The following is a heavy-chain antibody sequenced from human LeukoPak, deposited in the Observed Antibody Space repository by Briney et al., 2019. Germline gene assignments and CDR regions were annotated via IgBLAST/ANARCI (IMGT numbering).Heavy chain of an antibody. J-gene: IGHJ4*02. V-gene: IGHV1-18*04. CDR3: ARDPSPYDYGGNSKGPFDY. D-gene: IGHD4-23*01. CDR1: GYTFTGYY. CDR2: ISAYNGNT. Sequence: VASVKVSCKASGYTFTGYYMHWVRQAPGQGLEWMGWISAYNGNTNYAQKLQGRVTMTTDTSTSTAYMELRSLRSDDTAVYYCARDPSPYDYGGNSKGPFDYWGQGTLVTVSS.